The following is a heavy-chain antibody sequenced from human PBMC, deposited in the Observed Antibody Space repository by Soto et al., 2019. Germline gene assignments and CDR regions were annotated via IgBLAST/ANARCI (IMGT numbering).Heavy chain of an antibody. J-gene: IGHJ6*02. V-gene: IGHV1-69*06. CDR3: ARARSPTRVGSYYYYYYGMDV. CDR2: IIPIFGTA. D-gene: IGHD3-10*01. Sequence: QVQLVQSGAEVKKPGSSVKVSCKASGGTLSSYAISWVRQAPGQGLEWMGGIIPIFGTANYAQKFQGRVTFTADKSTSTAYMELSSLRSEDTAVYYCARARSPTRVGSYYYYYYGMDVWGQGTTVTVSS. CDR1: GGTLSSYA.